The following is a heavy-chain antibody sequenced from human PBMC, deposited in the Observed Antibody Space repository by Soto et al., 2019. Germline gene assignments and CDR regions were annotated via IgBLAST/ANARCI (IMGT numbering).Heavy chain of an antibody. Sequence: LRRSCAASGFRFRSYWISWVRQSPGKGLEWVANIKQDGSEKYYVDSVKGRFTISRDNAKNSLYLQMNSLRAEDTAVYYCARGEWGYCSSTSCYPAYYGMDVWGQGTKVTVSS. CDR1: GFRFRSYW. CDR2: IKQDGSEK. V-gene: IGHV3-7*03. J-gene: IGHJ6*02. CDR3: ARGEWGYCSSTSCYPAYYGMDV. D-gene: IGHD2-2*01.